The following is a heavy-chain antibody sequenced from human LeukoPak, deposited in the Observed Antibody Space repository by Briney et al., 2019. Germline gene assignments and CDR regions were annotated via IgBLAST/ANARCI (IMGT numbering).Heavy chain of an antibody. D-gene: IGHD3-10*01. V-gene: IGHV1-2*04. CDR2: INPNSGGT. CDR3: AREVYGSGSYYLDY. CDR1: GYTFTGHY. Sequence: GASVKVSCKASGYTFTGHYMHWVRQAPGQGLEWMGWINPNSGGTNYAQRFQGWVTMTRDTSISTAYMELSRLRSDDTAVYYCAREVYGSGSYYLDYWGQGTLVTVSS. J-gene: IGHJ4*02.